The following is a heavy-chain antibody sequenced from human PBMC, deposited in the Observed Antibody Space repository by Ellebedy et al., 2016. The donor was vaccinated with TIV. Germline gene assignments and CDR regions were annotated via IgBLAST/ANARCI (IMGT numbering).Heavy chain of an antibody. V-gene: IGHV3-7*01. D-gene: IGHD4-17*01. CDR2: IRQDGSEK. J-gene: IGHJ3*02. CDR3: ATDGSYGDYLSPTHAFVI. Sequence: GESLKISCAASAFSFSSYWMTWVRQAPGKGLEWVANIRQDGSEKYYVDSVTGRFTISRDNAKNSLYLQMNSPRAEDTAVYYCATDGSYGDYLSPTHAFVIWGQGTMVTVSS. CDR1: AFSFSSYW.